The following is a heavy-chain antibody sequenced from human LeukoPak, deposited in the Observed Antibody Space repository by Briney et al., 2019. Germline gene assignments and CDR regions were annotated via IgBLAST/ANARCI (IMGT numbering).Heavy chain of an antibody. CDR1: GFTFSTYS. J-gene: IGHJ4*02. Sequence: GGSLRLSCAASGFTFSTYSMNWVRQAPGKGLEWVSYISSSSSTIHYADSVKGRFTISRDNAKNSLYLQMNSLRAEDTAVYYCARALAAAGTGGVDYWGQGTLVTVSS. D-gene: IGHD6-13*01. V-gene: IGHV3-48*04. CDR2: ISSSSSTI. CDR3: ARALAAAGTGGVDY.